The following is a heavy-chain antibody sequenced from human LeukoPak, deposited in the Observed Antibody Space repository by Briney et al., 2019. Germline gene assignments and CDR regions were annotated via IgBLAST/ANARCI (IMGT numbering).Heavy chain of an antibody. CDR3: ARAVVPAAIGSWFDP. Sequence: SETLSLTCTVSGGSISSYYWSWTRQPAGKGLEWIGRIYTSGSTNYNPSLKSRVTMSVDTSKNQFSLKLSSVTAADTAVYYCARAVVPAAIGSWFDPWGQGTLVTVSS. J-gene: IGHJ5*02. CDR1: GGSISSYY. CDR2: IYTSGST. V-gene: IGHV4-4*07. D-gene: IGHD2-2*01.